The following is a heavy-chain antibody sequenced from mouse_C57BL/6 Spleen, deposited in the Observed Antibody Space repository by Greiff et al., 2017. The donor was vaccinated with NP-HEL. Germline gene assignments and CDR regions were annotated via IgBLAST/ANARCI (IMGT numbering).Heavy chain of an antibody. D-gene: IGHD1-1*01. J-gene: IGHJ2*01. CDR2: IHPNSGST. CDR3: ARERENYYGSSLDY. V-gene: IGHV1-64*01. CDR1: GYTFTSYW. Sequence: QVQLQQPGAELVKPGASVKLSCKASGYTFTSYWMHWVKQRPGQGLEWIGMIHPNSGSTNYNEKFKSKATLTVDKSSSTAYMQLSSLTSEDSAVYYCARERENYYGSSLDYWGQGTTLTVSS.